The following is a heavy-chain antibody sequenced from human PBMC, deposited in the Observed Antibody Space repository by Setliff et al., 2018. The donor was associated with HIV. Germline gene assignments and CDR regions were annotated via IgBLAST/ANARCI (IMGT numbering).Heavy chain of an antibody. CDR3: MTDPTVTTNSWFDP. V-gene: IGHV3-48*04. Sequence: GGSLRLSCAASGFTFSNYAMNWVRQAPGKGLEWVSYISSRSSTIYYTDSVKGRFTISRGNAKNSLFLQMNSLRAEDTAVYYCMTDPTVTTNSWFDPWGQGTLVTVSS. J-gene: IGHJ5*02. D-gene: IGHD4-17*01. CDR2: ISSRSSTI. CDR1: GFTFSNYA.